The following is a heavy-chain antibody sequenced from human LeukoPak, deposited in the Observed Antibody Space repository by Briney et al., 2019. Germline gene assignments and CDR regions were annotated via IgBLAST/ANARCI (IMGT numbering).Heavy chain of an antibody. V-gene: IGHV3-23*01. CDR3: AKSRDGYSFDAFDI. CDR2: ISGSGGST. Sequence: PSETLSLTCAVYGGSFSGYYWSWVRQAPGKGLEWVSAISGSGGSTYYADSVKGRFTISRDNSKNTLYLQMNSLRAEDTAVYYCAKSRDGYSFDAFDIWGQGTMVTVSS. J-gene: IGHJ3*02. CDR1: GGSFSGYY. D-gene: IGHD5-24*01.